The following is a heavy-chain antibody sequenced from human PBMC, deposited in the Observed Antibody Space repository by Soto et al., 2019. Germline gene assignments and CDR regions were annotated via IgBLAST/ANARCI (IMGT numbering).Heavy chain of an antibody. V-gene: IGHV4-34*01. CDR3: ARYGDYGVYYYYYMDV. J-gene: IGHJ6*03. CDR1: GGSFSGYY. Sequence: SETLSLTCAVYGGSFSGYYWSRIRQPPGKGLEWIGEINHSGSTNYNPSLKSRVTISVDTSKNQFSLKLSSVTAADTAVYYCARYGDYGVYYYYYMDVWGKGTTVTVSS. CDR2: INHSGST. D-gene: IGHD4-17*01.